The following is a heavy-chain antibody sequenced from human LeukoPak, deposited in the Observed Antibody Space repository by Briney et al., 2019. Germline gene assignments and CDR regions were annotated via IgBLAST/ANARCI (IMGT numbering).Heavy chain of an antibody. D-gene: IGHD2-2*01. V-gene: IGHV4-38-2*02. CDR3: ARYCSSTSCLTH. J-gene: IGHJ4*02. CDR2: IYHSGST. Sequence: SETLSLTCTVSGYSISSGYYWGWIRQPPGKGLEWIGSIYHSGSTYYNPSLKSRVTISVDRSKNQFSLKLSSVTAADTAVYYCARYCSSTSCLTHWGQGTLVTVSS. CDR1: GYSISSGYY.